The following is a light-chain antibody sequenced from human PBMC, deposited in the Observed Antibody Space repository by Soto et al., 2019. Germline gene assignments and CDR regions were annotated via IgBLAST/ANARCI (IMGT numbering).Light chain of an antibody. CDR1: SSDVGSYNL. CDR3: CSYALSSTFL. V-gene: IGLV2-23*03. CDR2: EGS. J-gene: IGLJ2*01. Sequence: QSALTQPASVSGSPGQSITISCTGTSSDVGSYNLVSWYQQRPGKAPKLMIYEGSKRPSGVSNRFSGSKSGNTASLTISGLQAEDEADYYCCSYALSSTFLFGGGTKVTVL.